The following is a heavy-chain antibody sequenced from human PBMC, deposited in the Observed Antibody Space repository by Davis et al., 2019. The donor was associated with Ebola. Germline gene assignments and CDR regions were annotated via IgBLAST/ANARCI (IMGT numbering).Heavy chain of an antibody. V-gene: IGHV1-18*01. CDR3: ARDDFLEWLSLDYYGMDV. D-gene: IGHD3-3*01. Sequence: ASVKVSCKASGYTFTSYGISWVRQAPGQGLEWMGWISAYNGNTNYAQKFQGRVTMTRDTSISTAYMELSRLRSDDTAVYYCARDDFLEWLSLDYYGMDVWGKGTTVTVSS. CDR1: GYTFTSYG. J-gene: IGHJ6*04. CDR2: ISAYNGNT.